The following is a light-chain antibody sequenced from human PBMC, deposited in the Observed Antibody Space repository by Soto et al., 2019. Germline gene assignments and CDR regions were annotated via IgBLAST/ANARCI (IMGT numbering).Light chain of an antibody. CDR3: STAAGATDRV. Sequence: QSALTQPPSASGSPGQSVTISCTGTSSDVGAHDYVSWYQQHPAKAPRLIIYEVTKRPSGVPDRFSGSKSGNTASLSVSGLQAEEEGDYYCSTAAGATDRVFGGGTKLTVL. CDR1: SSDVGAHDY. J-gene: IGLJ3*02. V-gene: IGLV2-8*01. CDR2: EVT.